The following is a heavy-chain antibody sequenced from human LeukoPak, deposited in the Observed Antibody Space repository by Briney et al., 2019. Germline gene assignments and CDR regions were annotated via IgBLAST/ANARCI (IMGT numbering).Heavy chain of an antibody. CDR2: IRFDGTED. J-gene: IGHJ1*01. CDR3: AKDRRGNMGTDVTPGWHFHE. Sequence: GGSLRLSCAASTFTFNNFGIHWVRQASGKGLEWIAFIRFDGTEDYYADSVKGRFTVSKDYSKNTVSLQMNSLGHEDTAVYYCAKDRRGNMGTDVTPGWHFHEWGQGTLVTVSS. CDR1: TFTFNNFG. D-gene: IGHD4-23*01. V-gene: IGHV3-30*02.